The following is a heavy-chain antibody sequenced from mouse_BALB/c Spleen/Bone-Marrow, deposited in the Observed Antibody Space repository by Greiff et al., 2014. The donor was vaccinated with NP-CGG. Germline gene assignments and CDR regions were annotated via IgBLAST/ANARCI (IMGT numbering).Heavy chain of an antibody. D-gene: IGHD2-14*01. J-gene: IGHJ2*01. Sequence: EVQLQQSGAGLVKPGASVKLSCTASGFNIKDTYMHWVKQRPEQGLDWIGRIDPANGNTKYDPKFQGKATITADTSSNTAYLQLSSLTSEDTAVYYCVNYRYGYYFDYWGQGTTLTVSS. CDR1: GFNIKDTY. CDR2: IDPANGNT. CDR3: VNYRYGYYFDY. V-gene: IGHV14-3*02.